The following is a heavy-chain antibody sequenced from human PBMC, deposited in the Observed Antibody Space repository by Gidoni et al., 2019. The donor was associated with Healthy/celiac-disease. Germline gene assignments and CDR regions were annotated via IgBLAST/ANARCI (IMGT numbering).Heavy chain of an antibody. J-gene: IGHJ4*02. CDR1: GGAISSSSYY. V-gene: IGHV4-39*01. D-gene: IGHD4-17*01. CDR2: IYYSGST. CDR3: ARRYGGNPFAY. Sequence: QRQLQESGPGLVKAAETMALTCTGPGGAISSSSYYWGWIRQPPGKGLEWIGRIYYSGSTYYNPSLKSRVTISVDTSKNQFSLTLSSVTAADTAVYYCARRYGGNPFAYWGQGTLVTVSS.